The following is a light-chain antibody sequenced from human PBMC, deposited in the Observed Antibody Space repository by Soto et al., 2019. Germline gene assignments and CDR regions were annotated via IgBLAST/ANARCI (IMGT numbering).Light chain of an antibody. Sequence: QSVLTQPASVSGAPGQSITISCTGTSSDVGGYNYVSWYQQYPGKAPKLMIYDVSNRPSGVSNRFSGSKSGNTASLTISGLQAEDEADYYCSSFTSRSTNVLFGGGTKVTVL. CDR3: SSFTSRSTNVL. J-gene: IGLJ3*02. CDR1: SSDVGGYNY. CDR2: DVS. V-gene: IGLV2-14*01.